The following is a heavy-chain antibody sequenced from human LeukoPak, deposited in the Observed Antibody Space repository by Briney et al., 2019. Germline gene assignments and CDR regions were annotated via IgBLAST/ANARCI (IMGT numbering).Heavy chain of an antibody. CDR2: INHSGST. V-gene: IGHV4-34*01. J-gene: IGHJ3*02. CDR1: GGSFSGYY. D-gene: IGHD2-15*01. Sequence: PSETLSLTCAVYGGSFSGYYWSWIRQPPGKGLEWIGEINHSGSTNYNPSLKSRVTISVDTSKNQFSLKLSSVTAADTAVYYCAVTVVVVAASYAFDIWGQGTMVTVSS. CDR3: AVTVVVVAASYAFDI.